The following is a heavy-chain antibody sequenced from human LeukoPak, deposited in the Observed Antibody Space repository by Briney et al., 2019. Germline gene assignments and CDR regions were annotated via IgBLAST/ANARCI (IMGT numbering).Heavy chain of an antibody. CDR1: RFSLSTSGVG. CDR3: AHIREPAAIRTQFDY. CDR2: IYWDDDK. J-gene: IGHJ4*02. Sequence: SGPTLVNPTQTLTLTCTFSRFSLSTSGVGVGWIRQPPGKALEWLALIYWDDDKRYSPSLKSRLTITKDTSKNQVVLTMTNMDPVDTATYYCAHIREPAAIRTQFDYWGQGTLVTVSS. D-gene: IGHD2-2*02. V-gene: IGHV2-5*02.